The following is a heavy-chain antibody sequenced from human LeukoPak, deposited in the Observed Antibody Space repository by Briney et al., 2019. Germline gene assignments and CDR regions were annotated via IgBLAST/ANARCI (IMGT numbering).Heavy chain of an antibody. J-gene: IGHJ3*02. CDR1: GFTFTTYA. D-gene: IGHD3-10*01. CDR2: ITSDGSKK. CDR3: ARTSLQYFGSGSYSLDVFDI. V-gene: IGHV3-30-3*01. Sequence: GGSLRLSCAASGFTFTTYALHWIRQTPGKGLAWVAAITSDGSKKYYADSVRGRFTISRDNSKNTLYLQMNSLRADDTAVYFGARTSLQYFGSGSYSLDVFDIWGQGTMVTVSS.